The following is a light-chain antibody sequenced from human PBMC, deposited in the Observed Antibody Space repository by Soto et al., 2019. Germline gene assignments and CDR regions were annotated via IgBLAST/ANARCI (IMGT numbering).Light chain of an antibody. V-gene: IGLV2-14*01. Sequence: QSALIQPASVSGSPGQSITISCTGTTSDVGGYNHVSWFQQHPGKVPKLMIYDVNNRPSGVSNRFSGSKSGNTASLTISGLQAEDEADYYCRSYTNTNPLVFGGGTKVTVL. CDR3: RSYTNTNPLV. J-gene: IGLJ2*01. CDR2: DVN. CDR1: TSDVGGYNH.